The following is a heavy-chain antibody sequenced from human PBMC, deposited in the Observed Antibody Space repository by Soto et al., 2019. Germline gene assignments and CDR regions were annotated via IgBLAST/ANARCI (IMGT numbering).Heavy chain of an antibody. V-gene: IGHV3-30-3*01. CDR3: ARDKDQWELLTPPDY. J-gene: IGHJ4*02. CDR2: ISYDGSNK. D-gene: IGHD1-26*01. Sequence: VQLVESGGGVVQPGRSLRLSCAASGFTFSSYAMHWVRQAPGKGLEWVAVISYDGSNKYYADSVKGRFTISRDNSKNTLYLQMNSLRAEDTAVYYCARDKDQWELLTPPDYWGQGTLVTVSS. CDR1: GFTFSSYA.